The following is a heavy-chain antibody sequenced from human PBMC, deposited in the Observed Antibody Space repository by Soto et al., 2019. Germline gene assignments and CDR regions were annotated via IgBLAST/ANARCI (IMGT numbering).Heavy chain of an antibody. D-gene: IGHD2-21*02. CDR1: GGSLSSYY. Sequence: SSETMSLTCTVAGGSLSSYYWSCIRQPPGKGLEWIGYIYYSGSTNYNPSLKSRVTISVDTSKNQFSLKLSSVTAADTAVYYCAREDDYSFDYWGQGTLVTVSS. J-gene: IGHJ4*02. V-gene: IGHV4-59*01. CDR3: AREDDYSFDY. CDR2: IYYSGST.